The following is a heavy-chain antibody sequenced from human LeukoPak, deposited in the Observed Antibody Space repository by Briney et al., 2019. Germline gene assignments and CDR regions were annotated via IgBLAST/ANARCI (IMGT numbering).Heavy chain of an antibody. CDR2: ISSSGSTI. D-gene: IGHD6-19*01. V-gene: IGHV3-48*03. CDR1: GFTFSSYE. CDR3: ARGKSGSSGWYRGGYNWFDP. Sequence: GGSLRLSCAASGFTFSSYEMNWVRQAPGKGLEWVSYISSSGSTIYYADSVKGRFTISRDNAKNSLYLQMNSLRAEDTAVYYCARGKSGSSGWYRGGYNWFDPWGQGTLVIVSS. J-gene: IGHJ5*02.